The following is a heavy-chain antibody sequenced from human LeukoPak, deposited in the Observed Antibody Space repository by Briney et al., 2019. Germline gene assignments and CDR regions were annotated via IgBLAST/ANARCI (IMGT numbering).Heavy chain of an antibody. CDR2: ISYDGRNK. CDR1: GFTFSSYG. D-gene: IGHD3-10*01. J-gene: IGHJ6*02. Sequence: GGSLRLSCAASGFTFSSYGIHWVRQAPGKGLEWVAVISYDGRNKHYADSVKGRYTISRDNSQNTLYLQMNSLRPDDTAVYYCAKDPMVRGVINGMDVWGQGTTVIVSS. CDR3: AKDPMVRGVINGMDV. V-gene: IGHV3-30*18.